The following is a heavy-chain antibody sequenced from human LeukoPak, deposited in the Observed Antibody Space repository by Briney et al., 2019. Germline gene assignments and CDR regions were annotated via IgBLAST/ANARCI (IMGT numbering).Heavy chain of an antibody. J-gene: IGHJ5*02. CDR1: GFTFTDFG. Sequence: GGSLRLSCAASGFTFTDFGMHWVRQAPGKGLDWVAFIMYDGSIKFYADSVLGRFTISRDNSKNTLDLQMNSLRTEDTAVYYCVKESLEGDTWGQGTLVTVSS. D-gene: IGHD1-1*01. CDR2: IMYDGSIK. CDR3: VKESLEGDT. V-gene: IGHV3-30*02.